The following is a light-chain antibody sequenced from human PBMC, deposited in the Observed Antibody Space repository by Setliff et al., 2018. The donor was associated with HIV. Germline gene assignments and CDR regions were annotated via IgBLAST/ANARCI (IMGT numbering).Light chain of an antibody. CDR1: NSDVGGYNY. V-gene: IGLV2-14*03. CDR2: DVS. CDR3: SSYTSISTLDVV. J-gene: IGLJ2*01. Sequence: QSALAQPASVSGSPGQSITISCTGSNSDVGGYNYVSWYQQHPGKAPKLMIYDVSNRPSGVSNRFSGSKSGNTASLTISGLQAEDEADYYCSSYTSISTLDVVFGGGTK.